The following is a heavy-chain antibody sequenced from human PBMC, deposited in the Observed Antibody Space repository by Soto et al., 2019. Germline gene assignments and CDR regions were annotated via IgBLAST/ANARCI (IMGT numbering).Heavy chain of an antibody. J-gene: IGHJ4*02. CDR3: TKVFSSSWFPLGFDY. Sequence: GGSLRLSCAASGFTFSSYAMSWVRQAPGKGLEWVSAISDSGGSTYYADSVKGRFTISRDNSKNTLYLQMNSLRAEDTAVYYCTKVFSSSWFPLGFDYWGQGILVTVSS. V-gene: IGHV3-23*01. CDR1: GFTFSSYA. D-gene: IGHD6-13*01. CDR2: ISDSGGST.